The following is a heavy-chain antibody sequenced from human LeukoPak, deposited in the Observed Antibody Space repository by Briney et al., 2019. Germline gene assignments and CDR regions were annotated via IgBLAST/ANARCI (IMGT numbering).Heavy chain of an antibody. V-gene: IGHV4-34*01. CDR1: GGSFSGYY. CDR2: INHSGST. D-gene: IGHD4-17*01. CDR3: ARGRSPRGDYVIWFDP. J-gene: IGHJ5*02. Sequence: SETLSLTCAVYGGSFSGYYWSWIRQPPGRGLEGIGEINHSGSTNYNPSLKSRVTISVDTSKNQFSLKLSSVTAADTAVYYCARGRSPRGDYVIWFDPWGQGTLVTVSS.